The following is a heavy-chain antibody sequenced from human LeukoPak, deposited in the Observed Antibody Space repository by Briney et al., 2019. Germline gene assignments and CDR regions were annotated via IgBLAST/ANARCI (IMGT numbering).Heavy chain of an antibody. D-gene: IGHD5-18*01. Sequence: PGGSLRLSCAASGFTFSSYSIHWVRQAPGKGLEWVAVISYDGSNKYYADSVKGRFTISRDNSKNTLYLEMNSLRTEDTAVYYCAEGGLQTRNWYFALWGRGTLVTVSS. CDR2: ISYDGSNK. CDR3: AEGGLQTRNWYFAL. CDR1: GFTFSSYS. J-gene: IGHJ2*01. V-gene: IGHV3-30*18.